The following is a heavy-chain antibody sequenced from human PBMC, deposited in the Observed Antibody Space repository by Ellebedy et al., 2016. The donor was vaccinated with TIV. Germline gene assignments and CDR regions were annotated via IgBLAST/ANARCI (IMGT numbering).Heavy chain of an antibody. J-gene: IGHJ4*02. CDR2: ISNGDSTI. D-gene: IGHD3/OR15-3a*01. Sequence: GESLKISCAASGFTFSDYYMSWIRLAPGKGLEWLSYISNGDSTIYYADSVKGRFTISRDNSNNKVILHLSSLRAEDTAIYYCAKDRGLDDANYFDYWGQGTLVTVSS. CDR3: AKDRGLDDANYFDY. CDR1: GFTFSDYY. V-gene: IGHV3-11*01.